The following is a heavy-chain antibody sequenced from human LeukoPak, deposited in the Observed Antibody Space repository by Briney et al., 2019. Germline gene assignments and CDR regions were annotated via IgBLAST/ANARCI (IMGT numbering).Heavy chain of an antibody. CDR2: IHPNSGGT. Sequence: ASVKVSCQASGYTLPDYHLHWLRQAPGQGLEWMGWIHPNSGGTNYAQQFQGRIAMTRDTSISKAYMELGSLRADYTAVYYCARLAAVPGWGQGTLVTVSS. J-gene: IGHJ1*01. D-gene: IGHD6-19*01. CDR3: ARLAAVPG. V-gene: IGHV1-2*02. CDR1: GYTLPDYH.